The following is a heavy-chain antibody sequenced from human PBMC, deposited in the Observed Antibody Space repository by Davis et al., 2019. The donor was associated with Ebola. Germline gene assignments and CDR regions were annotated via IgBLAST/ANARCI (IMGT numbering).Heavy chain of an antibody. J-gene: IGHJ2*01. V-gene: IGHV3-33*01. D-gene: IGHD7-27*01. CDR2: IWYDGSNK. CDR3: ARGLNWGSDWYFDL. Sequence: PGGSLRLSCAASGFTFSSYGMHWVRQAPGKGLEWVAVIWYDGSNKYYADSVKGRFTISRDNSKNTLYLQMNSLRAEDTAVYYCARGLNWGSDWYFDLWGRGTLVTVSS. CDR1: GFTFSSYG.